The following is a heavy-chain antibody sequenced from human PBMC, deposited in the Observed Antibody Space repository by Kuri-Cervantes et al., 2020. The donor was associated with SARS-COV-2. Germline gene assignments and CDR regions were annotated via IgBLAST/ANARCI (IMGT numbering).Heavy chain of an antibody. Sequence: SETLSLTCAVSGSSISSSNWWGWVRQPPGKGLAGIGYIYYSGRTYYNPSLKSRVTMSADRSKNQFSLKLSSVTAADTAVYYCARVYGVAFDYWGQGTLVTVSS. D-gene: IGHD4-17*01. CDR2: IYYSGRT. V-gene: IGHV4-28*03. J-gene: IGHJ4*02. CDR1: GSSISSSNW. CDR3: ARVYGVAFDY.